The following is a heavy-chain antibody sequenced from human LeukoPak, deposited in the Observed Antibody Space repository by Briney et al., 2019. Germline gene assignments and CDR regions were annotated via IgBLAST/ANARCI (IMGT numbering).Heavy chain of an antibody. D-gene: IGHD1-20*01. CDR2: FRSNGGSI. Sequence: GGSLRLSCAASGFPFRRYAMHWVRQAPGKGLECVSAFRSNGGSIFYANSVKGRFTISRDNSKNTLYLQIGSLRAEYMAVYYCARGVTGTPGCFEIWGQGTMVTVSS. CDR3: ARGVTGTPGCFEI. CDR1: GFPFRRYA. V-gene: IGHV3-64*01. J-gene: IGHJ3*02.